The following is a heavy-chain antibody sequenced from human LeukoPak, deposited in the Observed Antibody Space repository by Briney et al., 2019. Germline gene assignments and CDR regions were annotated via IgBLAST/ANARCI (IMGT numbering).Heavy chain of an antibody. V-gene: IGHV3-7*01. Sequence: GGSLRLSCATSGFTFSRYWMSWVRQVPGKGLEWVANIKYDGSEENYVDSVKGRFTISRANARNSLYLQMNSLRAEDPAVYHCARKLYYYDSSGAGWFDPWGQGTLVAVSS. CDR1: GFTFSRYW. CDR2: IKYDGSEE. CDR3: ARKLYYYDSSGAGWFDP. D-gene: IGHD3-22*01. J-gene: IGHJ5*02.